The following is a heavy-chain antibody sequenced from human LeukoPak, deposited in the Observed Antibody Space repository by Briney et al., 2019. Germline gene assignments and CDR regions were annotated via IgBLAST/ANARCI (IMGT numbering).Heavy chain of an antibody. CDR3: EREERGANFDY. CDR1: GFTVSSNY. Sequence: GGSLRLSCAASGFTVSSNYMSWVRQAPGKGLEWVSVIYSGGSTYYADSVKGRFTISRDNSKNTLYLQMNSLRAEDTAVYYCEREERGANFDYWGQGTLVTVSS. D-gene: IGHD3-10*01. J-gene: IGHJ4*02. CDR2: IYSGGST. V-gene: IGHV3-66*01.